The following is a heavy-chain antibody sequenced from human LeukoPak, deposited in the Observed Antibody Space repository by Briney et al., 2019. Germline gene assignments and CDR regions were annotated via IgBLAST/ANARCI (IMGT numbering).Heavy chain of an antibody. V-gene: IGHV4-59*08. CDR2: IYYSGST. CDR1: GGSISSYY. CDR3: ARGIRGYSYYYYYGMDV. J-gene: IGHJ6*02. D-gene: IGHD5-18*01. Sequence: SETLSLTCTVSGGSISSYYWSWLRQPPGKGLAWIGYIYYSGSTNYNPSLKSRVTVSVDTSKNQFSLKLSSVTAADTAVYYCARGIRGYSYYYYYGMDVWGQGTTVTVSS.